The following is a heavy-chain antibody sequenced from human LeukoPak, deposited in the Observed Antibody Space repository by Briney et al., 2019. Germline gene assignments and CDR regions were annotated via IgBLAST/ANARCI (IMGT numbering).Heavy chain of an antibody. CDR1: GGSISSGSYY. D-gene: IGHD3-10*01. Sequence: SETLSLTCTVSGGSISSGSYYWSWIRQPAGKGLEWIGRIYTSGSTNYNPSLKSRVTMSVDTSKNQFSLKLSSVTAADTAVYYCARELLGWFDPWGQGTLVTVSS. CDR3: ARELLGWFDP. V-gene: IGHV4-61*02. J-gene: IGHJ5*02. CDR2: IYTSGST.